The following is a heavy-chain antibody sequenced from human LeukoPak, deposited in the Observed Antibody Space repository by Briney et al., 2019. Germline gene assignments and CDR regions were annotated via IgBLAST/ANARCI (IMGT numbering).Heavy chain of an antibody. J-gene: IGHJ2*01. D-gene: IGHD6-19*01. Sequence: SETLSLTCTVSGGSISSYYWSWIRQPPGKGLEWIGYIYYSGSTNYNPSLKSRVTISVDTSKNQFSLKLSSVTAADTAVYYCARLGEQWLVRFDWYFDLWGRGTLVTVSS. CDR1: GGSISSYY. CDR3: ARLGEQWLVRFDWYFDL. CDR2: IYYSGST. V-gene: IGHV4-59*08.